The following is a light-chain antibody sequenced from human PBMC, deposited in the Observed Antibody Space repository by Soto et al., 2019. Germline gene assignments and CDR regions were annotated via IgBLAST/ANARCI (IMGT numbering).Light chain of an antibody. CDR1: QSVSSTH. CDR2: SAS. J-gene: IGKJ1*01. CDR3: RQYGSSPSWT. V-gene: IGKV3-20*01. Sequence: ENVLTQSPGTLSLSPGEGATISCRASQSVSSTHLAWYQQRPGQAPRLLIYSASIRATSIPDRFSGSGSATDFTLTISRLEPEDFAVYYCRQYGSSPSWTFGQGTKVEIK.